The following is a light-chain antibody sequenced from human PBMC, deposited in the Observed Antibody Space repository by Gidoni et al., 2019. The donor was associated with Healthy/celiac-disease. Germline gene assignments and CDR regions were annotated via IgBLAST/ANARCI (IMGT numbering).Light chain of an antibody. J-gene: IGKJ3*01. CDR2: GAS. V-gene: IGKV3-15*01. CDR1: QSVSSN. CDR3: QQYNNWPPT. Sequence: EIVMTQSPATLSVSPGERATLSCRASQSVSSNLAWYQQKPGQTPRLLIYGASTRATGIPARFSGSGSGTEFTRAISSLQSEDFAVYYCQQYNNWPPTCGPGTKVDIK.